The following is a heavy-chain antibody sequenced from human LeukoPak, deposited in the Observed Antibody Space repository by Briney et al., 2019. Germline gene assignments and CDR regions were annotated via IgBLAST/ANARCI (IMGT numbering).Heavy chain of an antibody. CDR2: IIPIFGIA. J-gene: IGHJ4*02. CDR3: ASVPIQLWLPAGY. Sequence: ASVKVSCKASGGTFSSYAISWVRQAPGQGLEWMGRIIPIFGIANYAQKFQGRVTITADKSTGTAYMELSSLRSEDTAVYYCASVPIQLWLPAGYWGQGTLVTVSS. CDR1: GGTFSSYA. D-gene: IGHD5-18*01. V-gene: IGHV1-69*04.